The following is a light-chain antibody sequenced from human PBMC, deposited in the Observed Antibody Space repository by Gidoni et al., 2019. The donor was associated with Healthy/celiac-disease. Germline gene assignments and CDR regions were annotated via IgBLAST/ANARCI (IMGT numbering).Light chain of an antibody. J-gene: IGKJ1*01. CDR3: QQSYSTPRT. CDR1: QIISSY. CDR2: AAS. Sequence: IQMTQPPSSRSASVGDRVTITCRASQIISSYLNWYQQKPGKAPKLLIYAASSLQSGVPSRFSGSGSGTDFTLTSSSMQPEDVATYYCQQSYSTPRTFGQGTKVEIK. V-gene: IGKV1-39*01.